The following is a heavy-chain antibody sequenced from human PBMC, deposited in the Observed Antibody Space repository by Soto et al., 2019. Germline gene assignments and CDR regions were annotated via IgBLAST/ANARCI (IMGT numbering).Heavy chain of an antibody. J-gene: IGHJ6*02. V-gene: IGHV1-46*01. CDR2: INPSGGRT. CDR1: GYTFINYY. CDR3: AREKASTSLLTHYYYAMDV. Sequence: GASEKVSCKSPGYTFINYYVHWVRQAPGQGLEWMGMINPSGGRTTYPQKFQGRVTMTRDTSTSTVYVELSSLRSDDTAVFYCAREKASTSLLTHYYYAMDVWGQGTTVTVSS.